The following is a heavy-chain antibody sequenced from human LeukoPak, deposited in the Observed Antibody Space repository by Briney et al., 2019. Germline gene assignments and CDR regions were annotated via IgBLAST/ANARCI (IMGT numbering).Heavy chain of an antibody. D-gene: IGHD3-22*01. CDR3: AKRGVVIRVILVGFHKEAYYFDS. V-gene: IGHV3-33*06. CDR1: GFTFSSYR. J-gene: IGHJ4*02. Sequence: GGSLRLSFPATGFTFSSYRMHGVRQAPGKGLDWVAVILNDGSQEKYADCVKGRFTISRDNSKNTLFLQMNRLRAEDTAVYFCAKRGVVIRVILVGFHKEAYYFDSWGQGALVTVSS. CDR2: ILNDGSQE.